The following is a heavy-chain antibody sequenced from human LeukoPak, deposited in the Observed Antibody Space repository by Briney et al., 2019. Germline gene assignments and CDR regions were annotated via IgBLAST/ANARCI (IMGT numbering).Heavy chain of an antibody. CDR1: GYSFSTYW. CDR2: IYPGDSDA. CDR3: ARRRQADY. J-gene: IGHJ4*02. Sequence: GESLKISCKTSGYSFSTYWIGWVRQMPGKGLEWMGIIYPGDSDARYSPSFQGQVTISADKSISTAYLQWSSLKASDTAVYYCARRRQADYWGQGTLDTVSS. V-gene: IGHV5-51*01.